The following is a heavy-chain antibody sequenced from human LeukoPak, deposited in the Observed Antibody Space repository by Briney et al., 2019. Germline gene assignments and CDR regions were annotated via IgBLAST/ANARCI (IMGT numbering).Heavy chain of an antibody. J-gene: IGHJ4*02. CDR2: ISGSGGNT. CDR1: GFTFSSSA. CDR3: VKDQRNSPIDY. Sequence: PGGSLRLSCAASGFTFSSSAMSWVRQAPGKGLEWVSGISGSGGNTYYADSVKGRFTISRDNSKNTLYLQMNSLRAEDTAVYYCVKDQRNSPIDYWGQGTLVTVSS. V-gene: IGHV3-23*01. D-gene: IGHD2-21*01.